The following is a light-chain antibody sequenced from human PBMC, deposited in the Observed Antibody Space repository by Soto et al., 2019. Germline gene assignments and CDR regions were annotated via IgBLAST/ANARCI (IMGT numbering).Light chain of an antibody. J-gene: IGKJ4*01. CDR1: QSITTW. CDR2: DVS. CDR3: QQYNSYSPLT. V-gene: IGKV1-5*01. Sequence: DIQMTQSPSSVCAYVGDSVTMTCRASQSITTWLAWYQQRPGKAPKLLIYDVSSLQSGVPSRFSGSGSGTEFTLTIRSMQPDDFATYYCQQYNSYSPLTFGGGTTGDIK.